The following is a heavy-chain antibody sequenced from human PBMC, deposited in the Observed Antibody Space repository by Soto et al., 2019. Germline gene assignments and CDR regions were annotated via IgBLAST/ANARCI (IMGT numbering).Heavy chain of an antibody. J-gene: IGHJ4*02. V-gene: IGHV1-18*01. Sequence: QVHLVQSGAEVKKPGASVKVSCKGSGYAFTTYGITWVRQAPGQGLEWMGWISAHNGNTNYAQKLQGRVTVTRDTSTSTAYMELRSMRSDDTAVYYCARGRYGDYWGQGALVTVSP. D-gene: IGHD1-1*01. CDR3: ARGRYGDY. CDR2: ISAHNGNT. CDR1: GYAFTTYG.